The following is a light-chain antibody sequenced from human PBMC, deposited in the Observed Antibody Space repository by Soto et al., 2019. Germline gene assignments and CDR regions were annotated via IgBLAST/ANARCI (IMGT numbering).Light chain of an antibody. Sequence: DMQLTQSPSTLSASVGDRVTIAFRVSQSISSRLAWYQQKPGKAPNLLMYKPSTVERGVPSCISGSTSGTEFPLNIRSLQHDAFSTYYSEHYNGYGACTCGQALKVEIK. CDR1: QSISSR. J-gene: IGKJ1*01. CDR2: KPS. CDR3: EHYNGYGACT. V-gene: IGKV1-5*03.